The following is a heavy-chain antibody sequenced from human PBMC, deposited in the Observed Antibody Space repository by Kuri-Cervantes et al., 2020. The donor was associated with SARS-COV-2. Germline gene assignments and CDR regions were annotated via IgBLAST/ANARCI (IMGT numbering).Heavy chain of an antibody. J-gene: IGHJ4*02. CDR2: IRYDGSNK. D-gene: IGHD1-26*01. Sequence: GESLKISCAASGFTFSSYGMHWVRQAPGKGLEWVAFIRYDGSNKYYADSVKGRFTISRDNSKNTLYLQMNSLRAEDTAVYYCASEELLHGGDYFDYWGQGTLVTVSS. V-gene: IGHV3-30*02. CDR3: ASEELLHGGDYFDY. CDR1: GFTFSSYG.